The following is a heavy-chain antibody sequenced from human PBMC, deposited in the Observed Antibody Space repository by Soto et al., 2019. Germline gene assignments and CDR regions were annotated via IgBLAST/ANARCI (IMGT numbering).Heavy chain of an antibody. V-gene: IGHV4-34*01. CDR1: GGSFSGYY. CDR2: INHSGST. CDR3: ARGTRFGEFPGNWFDP. D-gene: IGHD3-10*01. J-gene: IGHJ5*02. Sequence: PSETLSLTCAVYGGSFSGYYWSWIRQPPGKGLEWIGEINHSGSTNYNPSLKSRVTISVDTSKNQFSLKLGSVTAADTAVYYCARGTRFGEFPGNWFDPWGQGTLVTVSS.